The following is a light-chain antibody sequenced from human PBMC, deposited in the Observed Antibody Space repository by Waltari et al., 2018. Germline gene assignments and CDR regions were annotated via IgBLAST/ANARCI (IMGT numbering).Light chain of an antibody. Sequence: SPVESAGNTCLSLFHQRPVQSPRRLIYKVSNRGSGVPDRFSGSGSGTDFTLKISRVEAEDVGVFYCMQGSHWPRTFGGGTKVEIK. CDR2: KVS. J-gene: IGKJ4*01. CDR3: MQGSHWPRT. CDR1: SPVESAGNTC. V-gene: IGKV2-30*01.